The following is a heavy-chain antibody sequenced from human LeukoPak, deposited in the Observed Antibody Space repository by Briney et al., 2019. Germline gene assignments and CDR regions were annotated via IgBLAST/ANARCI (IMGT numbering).Heavy chain of an antibody. D-gene: IGHD2-2*01. V-gene: IGHV3-23*01. Sequence: GGSLRLSCAASVFTLCKYAGRCVPPARGKGGVGGSASSGSGGSTYYADSVKGRFTISGDNYKNTQYLQMNSLRAEDTAVYDCAKDRVGVPTAMFDYWGQGTLVTV. J-gene: IGHJ4*02. CDR3: AKDRVGVPTAMFDY. CDR1: VFTLCKYA. CDR2: SSGSGGST.